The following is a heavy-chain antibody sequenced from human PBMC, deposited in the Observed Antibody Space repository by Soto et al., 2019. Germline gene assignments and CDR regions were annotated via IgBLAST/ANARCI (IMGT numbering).Heavy chain of an antibody. Sequence: PSETLSLTCTVSGGSISSYYWSWIRQPPGKGLEWIGYIYYSGSTNYNPSLKSRVTISVDTSKNQFSLKLSSVTAADTAVYYCARHRDCSGGSCYRGGWYFDYWGQGTLVTVSS. D-gene: IGHD2-15*01. J-gene: IGHJ4*02. CDR2: IYYSGST. V-gene: IGHV4-59*08. CDR3: ARHRDCSGGSCYRGGWYFDY. CDR1: GGSISSYY.